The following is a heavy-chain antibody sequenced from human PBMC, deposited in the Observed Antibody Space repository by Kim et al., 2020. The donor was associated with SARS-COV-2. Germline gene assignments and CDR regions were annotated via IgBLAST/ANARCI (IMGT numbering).Heavy chain of an antibody. D-gene: IGHD3-9*01. CDR3: ARGYPYERYFDWLFPNWFDP. Sequence: ASVKVSCKASGYTFTSYGISWVRQAPGQGLEWMGWISAYNGNTNYAQKLQGRVTMTTDTSTSTAYMELRSLRSDDTAVYYCARGYPYERYFDWLFPNWFDPWGQGTLVTVSS. J-gene: IGHJ5*02. V-gene: IGHV1-18*04. CDR1: GYTFTSYG. CDR2: ISAYNGNT.